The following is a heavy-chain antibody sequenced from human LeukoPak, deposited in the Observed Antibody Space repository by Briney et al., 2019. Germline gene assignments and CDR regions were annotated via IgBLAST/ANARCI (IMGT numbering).Heavy chain of an antibody. CDR1: GGSISSYY. D-gene: IGHD5-18*01. CDR2: IYYSGST. V-gene: IGHV4-59*01. Sequence: SETLSLTCTVSGGSISSYYWSWIRQPPGKGLEWIGYIYYSGSTNYNPSLKSRVTISVDTSKNQFSLKLSSVTAADTAVYYCASVDTTMVILYWGQGTLVTVSS. CDR3: ASVDTTMVILY. J-gene: IGHJ4*02.